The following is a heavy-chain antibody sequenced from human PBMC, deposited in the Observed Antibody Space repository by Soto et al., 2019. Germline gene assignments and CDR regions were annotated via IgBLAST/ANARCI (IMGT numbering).Heavy chain of an antibody. J-gene: IGHJ3*02. Sequence: ASVKVSCKASGYTFTSYDINWVRQATGQGLEWMGWMNPNSGNTGYARKFQGRVTMTRNTSISTAYMELSSLRSEDTAVYYCARARYYDFWSGYYKRSAFDIWGQGTMVTVSS. CDR3: ARARYYDFWSGYYKRSAFDI. D-gene: IGHD3-3*01. CDR2: MNPNSGNT. V-gene: IGHV1-8*01. CDR1: GYTFTSYD.